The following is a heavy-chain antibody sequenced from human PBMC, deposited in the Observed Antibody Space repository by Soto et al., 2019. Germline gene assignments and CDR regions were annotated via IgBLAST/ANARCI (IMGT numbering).Heavy chain of an antibody. CDR1: GGSFSGYY. CDR3: ARGRGAAAGKKFRSYVDY. D-gene: IGHD6-13*01. CDR2: INHSGST. V-gene: IGHV4-34*01. Sequence: PSETLSLTCAVYGGSFSGYYWSWIRQPPGKGLEWIGEINHSGSTNYNPSLKSRVTISVDTSKNQFSLKLSSVTAADTAVYYCARGRGAAAGKKFRSYVDYWGPGTLVTV. J-gene: IGHJ4*02.